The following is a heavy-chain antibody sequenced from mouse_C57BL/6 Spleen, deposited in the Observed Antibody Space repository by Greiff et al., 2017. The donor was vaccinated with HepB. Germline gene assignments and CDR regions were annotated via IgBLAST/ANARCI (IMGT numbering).Heavy chain of an antibody. Sequence: QVQLQQSGAELVKPGASAKISCKASGYAFSSYWMNWVKQRPGKGLEWIGQIYPGDGDTNYNGKVKGKATLTADKSSSTAYMQLSSLTSEDSAVYFCATNWDVYFDYWGQGTTLTVSS. CDR3: ATNWDVYFDY. CDR1: GYAFSSYW. J-gene: IGHJ2*01. D-gene: IGHD4-1*02. CDR2: IYPGDGDT. V-gene: IGHV1-80*01.